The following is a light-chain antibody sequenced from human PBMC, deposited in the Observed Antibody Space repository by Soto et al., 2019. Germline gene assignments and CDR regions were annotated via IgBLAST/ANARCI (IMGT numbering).Light chain of an antibody. J-gene: IGKJ1*01. Sequence: IVVTQSPATLSVSPGERATLSCRASQGFXSNFGWYEQKPGQAPRLLIXDESTRGTGIPARFIGSGSGTEFTLTISSLQSEDFAVYYCQQYNNWPPWTFGQGTKVDIK. V-gene: IGKV3-15*01. CDR1: QGFXSN. CDR3: QQYNNWPPWT. CDR2: DES.